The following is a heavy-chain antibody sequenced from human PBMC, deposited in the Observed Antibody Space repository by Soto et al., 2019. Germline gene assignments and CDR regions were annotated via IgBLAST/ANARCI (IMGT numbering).Heavy chain of an antibody. CDR2: IRHSGDTV. D-gene: IGHD3-10*01. J-gene: IGHJ3*02. Sequence: SLRLSCAASGFIFSDYYMSWIRQAPGEGPEWISYIRHSGDTVFYADSVKGRFTISRDNTNNLLYLKMNSLRAEDTAVYYCARAVGSYYAFDIWSQGTMVTVSS. CDR3: ARAVGSYYAFDI. V-gene: IGHV3-11*01. CDR1: GFIFSDYY.